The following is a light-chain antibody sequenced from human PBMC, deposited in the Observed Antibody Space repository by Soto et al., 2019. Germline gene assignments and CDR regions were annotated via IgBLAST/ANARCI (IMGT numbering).Light chain of an antibody. V-gene: IGKV3-20*01. CDR3: QQYVDSLWT. Sequence: EMWLTRSPRTLSLSPGERATLSYRASQSVSSSYLAWYQQKPGQAPRLLIYGASSRATGIPDRFSGSGSGTDFTLTISRLEPEDFAVYYCQQYVDSLWTFGQGTKVDSK. CDR2: GAS. J-gene: IGKJ1*01. CDR1: QSVSSSY.